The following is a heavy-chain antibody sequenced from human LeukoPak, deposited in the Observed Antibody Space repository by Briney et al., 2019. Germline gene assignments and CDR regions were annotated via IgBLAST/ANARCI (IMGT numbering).Heavy chain of an antibody. CDR3: SSDLTTPPYNWFDP. V-gene: IGHV4-4*07. CDR2: IYKTGST. D-gene: IGHD4/OR15-4a*01. CDR1: GGCLSNSH. J-gene: IGHJ5*02. Sequence: SEPVSHPSTFAGGCLSNSHCRWIGQPAVNGQKWIGIIYKTGSTNYNPSLKSRVTISRDTSKNQFSLKLSSVTAADTAVYYCSSDLTTPPYNWFDPWGQGTLVTVSS.